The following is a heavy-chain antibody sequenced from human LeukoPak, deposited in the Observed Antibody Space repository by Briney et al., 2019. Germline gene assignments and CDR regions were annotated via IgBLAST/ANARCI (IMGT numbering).Heavy chain of an antibody. Sequence: AGGSLRLSCAASGFSFSSYGMHWVRQAPGKGLEWVAVISYDGSNKYYTDSLKGRFTISRDNSKNTLYLQMNSLRVEDTAIYYCVKLGDSGSSVYNWFDSWGQGTLVTVSS. CDR1: GFSFSSYG. CDR3: VKLGDSGSSVYNWFDS. CDR2: ISYDGSNK. J-gene: IGHJ5*01. D-gene: IGHD1-26*01. V-gene: IGHV3-30*18.